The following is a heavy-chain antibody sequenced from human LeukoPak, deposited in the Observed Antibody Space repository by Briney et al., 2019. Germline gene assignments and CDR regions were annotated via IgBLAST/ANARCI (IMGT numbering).Heavy chain of an antibody. CDR1: GYTFTSYD. J-gene: IGHJ6*03. V-gene: IGHV1-8*02. CDR3: ARDRGVDYCSGGSCSHYYYYMDV. D-gene: IGHD2-15*01. CDR2: MNPSSGNT. Sequence: ASVKVSCKASGYTFTSYDINWVRQATGQGLEWMGWMNPSSGNTGYAQKFQGRVTMTRDTSISTAYMELSRLRSDDTAVYYCARDRGVDYCSGGSCSHYYYYMDVWGKGTTVTISS.